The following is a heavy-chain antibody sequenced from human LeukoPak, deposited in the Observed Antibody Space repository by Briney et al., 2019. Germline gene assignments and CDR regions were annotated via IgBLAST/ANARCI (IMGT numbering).Heavy chain of an antibody. Sequence: PSETLSLTCAVYGGSFSGYYWSWIRQPPGKGLEWIGEINHSGSTNYNPSLKSRVTISVDTSKNQFSLKLSSVTAADTAVYYCARLIYGSGSPEGMDVWGQGTTVTVSS. V-gene: IGHV4-34*01. CDR3: ARLIYGSGSPEGMDV. CDR2: INHSGST. D-gene: IGHD3-10*01. J-gene: IGHJ6*02. CDR1: GGSFSGYY.